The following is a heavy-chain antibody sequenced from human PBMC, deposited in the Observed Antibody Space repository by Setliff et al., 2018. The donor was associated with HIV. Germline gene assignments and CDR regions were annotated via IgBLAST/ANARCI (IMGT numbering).Heavy chain of an antibody. V-gene: IGHV4-39*01. Sequence: SETLSLTCTVSGGSISSSYYYWGWIRQPPGKGLEWIGNIYYNGSTYYNPSLKSRLTISVDTSKNQFPLKLSAVTAADTAVYYCARVSERGYCSSTTCYYMDVWGKGTTVTVSS. D-gene: IGHD2-2*01. CDR2: IYYNGST. J-gene: IGHJ6*03. CDR1: GGSISSSYYY. CDR3: ARVSERGYCSSTTCYYMDV.